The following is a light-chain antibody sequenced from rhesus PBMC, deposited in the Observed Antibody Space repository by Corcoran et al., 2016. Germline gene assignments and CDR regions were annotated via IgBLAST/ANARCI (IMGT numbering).Light chain of an antibody. CDR3: PQYSNWPPLT. CDR1: QSVSSS. Sequence: EIVLTQSPATLALSPGERATLSCRASQSVSSSLAWYQQKPGQAPRLLIYDASSRATGIPDRFSGSGAVTDFTLTISSREPENVGVYYCPQYSNWPPLTFGGGTKVELK. V-gene: IGKV3-35*01. CDR2: DAS. J-gene: IGKJ4*01.